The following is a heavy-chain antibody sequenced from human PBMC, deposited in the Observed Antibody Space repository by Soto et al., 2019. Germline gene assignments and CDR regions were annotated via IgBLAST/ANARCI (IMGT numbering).Heavy chain of an antibody. V-gene: IGHV3-30-3*01. CDR3: ARSDTTMVPFDY. CDR1: GFTFRSYA. Sequence: QVQLVESGGGVVQPGRSLRLSCAASGFTFRSYAMHWVGQAPGKGLERVAVISKDGSKKYYADAVKGRFTISRDNSKNTLYLQVNSLRPEDTALYSCARSDTTMVPFDYWGQGTLVTVSS. CDR2: ISKDGSKK. J-gene: IGHJ4*02. D-gene: IGHD5-18*01.